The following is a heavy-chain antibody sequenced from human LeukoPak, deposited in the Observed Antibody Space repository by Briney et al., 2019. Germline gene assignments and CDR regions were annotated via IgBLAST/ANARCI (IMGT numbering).Heavy chain of an antibody. J-gene: IGHJ5*02. Sequence: PSETLSLPCTVSGDSISSYYWSWIRQPAGKGLEWIGRIYASGSTNYNPSLKSRVTMSLDTSKNQFSLNLSSVTAADTAVYYCARKALPGNWFDPWGQGTLVTVSS. V-gene: IGHV4-4*07. CDR3: ARKALPGNWFDP. CDR2: IYASGST. CDR1: GDSISSYY.